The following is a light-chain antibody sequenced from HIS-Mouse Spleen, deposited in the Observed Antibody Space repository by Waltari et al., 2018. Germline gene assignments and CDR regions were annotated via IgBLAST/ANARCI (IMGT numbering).Light chain of an antibody. Sequence: DIQMTHSPSSLSASLGARVTITCRASQRISSYLNWYQQKPGKAPKLLIYAASSLQSGVPSRFSGSGSGTDFTLTISSLQPEDFATYYCQQSYSTPRTFGQGTKVEIK. J-gene: IGKJ1*01. V-gene: IGKV1-39*01. CDR2: AAS. CDR3: QQSYSTPRT. CDR1: QRISSY.